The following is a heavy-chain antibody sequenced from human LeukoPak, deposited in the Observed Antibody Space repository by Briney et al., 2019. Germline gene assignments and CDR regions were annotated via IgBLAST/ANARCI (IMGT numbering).Heavy chain of an antibody. V-gene: IGHV1-2*02. CDR2: INPNSGGT. CDR3: ARAGSGYYVPFDY. CDR1: GYTFTGYY. J-gene: IGHJ4*02. Sequence: GASVKVSCKASGYTFTGYYMHWVRQAPGQGLEWMGWINPNSGGTNYAQKFQGRVTMTRDTSISTAYLELSRLRSDDTAVYYCARAGSGYYVPFDYWGQGTLVTVSS. D-gene: IGHD3-3*01.